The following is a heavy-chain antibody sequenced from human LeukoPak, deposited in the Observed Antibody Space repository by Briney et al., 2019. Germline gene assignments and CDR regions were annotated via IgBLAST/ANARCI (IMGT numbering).Heavy chain of an antibody. CDR2: ISGSGGST. CDR3: VKTRPLDSSSWSHGEY. J-gene: IGHJ4*02. D-gene: IGHD6-13*01. Sequence: PGGSLRLSCAASGFTFSSYAMSWVRQAPGKGLEWVSAISGSGGSTYYADSVKGRFTISRDNSKNTMYLQMNSLRAEDTAVYYCVKTRPLDSSSWSHGEYWGQGTLVTVSS. CDR1: GFTFSSYA. V-gene: IGHV3-23*01.